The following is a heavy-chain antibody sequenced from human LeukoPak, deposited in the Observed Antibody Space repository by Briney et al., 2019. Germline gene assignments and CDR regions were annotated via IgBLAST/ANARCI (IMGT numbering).Heavy chain of an antibody. Sequence: SVKVSCKASGGTFSSYAISWVRQAPGQGLEWMGRIIPILGIANYAQKFQGRVTISADKSTSTAYMELSSLRSEDTAVYYCARAWWDIVVVPAENWFDPWGQGTLVTVYS. CDR2: IIPILGIA. CDR3: ARAWWDIVVVPAENWFDP. D-gene: IGHD2-2*01. CDR1: GGTFSSYA. V-gene: IGHV1-69*04. J-gene: IGHJ5*02.